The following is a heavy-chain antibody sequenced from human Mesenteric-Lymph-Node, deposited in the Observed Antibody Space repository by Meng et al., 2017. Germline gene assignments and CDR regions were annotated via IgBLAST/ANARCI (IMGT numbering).Heavy chain of an antibody. D-gene: IGHD6-13*01. Sequence: SETLSLTCTVSGGSISSYYWSWIRQPPGKGLEWIGYIYYSGSTNYNPSLKSRVTISVDTSKNQFSLKLSSVTAADTAVYYCAREVPIAAAGYYYGMDVWGQGNTV. CDR2: IYYSGST. CDR3: AREVPIAAAGYYYGMDV. V-gene: IGHV4-59*01. J-gene: IGHJ6*01. CDR1: GGSISSYY.